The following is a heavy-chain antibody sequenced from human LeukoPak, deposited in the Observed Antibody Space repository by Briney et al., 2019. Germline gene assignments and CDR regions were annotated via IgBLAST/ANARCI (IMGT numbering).Heavy chain of an antibody. CDR3: ANQPIVVVPAAMQNYYYHYMDV. CDR1: GFTFSSYA. D-gene: IGHD2-2*01. J-gene: IGHJ6*03. CDR2: ISGSGGST. Sequence: GGSLRLSCAASGFTFSSYAMSWVRQAPGKGLEWVSAISGSGGSTYYADSVKGRFTISRDNSKNTLYLQMNSLRAEDTAVYYCANQPIVVVPAAMQNYYYHYMDVWGKGTTVTVSS. V-gene: IGHV3-23*01.